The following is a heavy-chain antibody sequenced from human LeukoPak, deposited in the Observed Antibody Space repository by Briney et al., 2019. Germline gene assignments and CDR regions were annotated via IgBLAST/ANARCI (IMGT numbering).Heavy chain of an antibody. CDR2: MNPNSGNT. D-gene: IGHD1-26*01. V-gene: IGHV1-8*01. CDR3: ARGRYSGSYYSTNNWFDP. J-gene: IGHJ5*02. CDR1: GYTFTSYD. Sequence: ASVKVSCKASGYTFTSYDINWVRQATGQGLEWMGWMNPNSGNTGYAQKFQGRVTMTRNTSISTAYMELSSLRSEDTAVYYCARGRYSGSYYSTNNWFDPWSQGTLVTVSS.